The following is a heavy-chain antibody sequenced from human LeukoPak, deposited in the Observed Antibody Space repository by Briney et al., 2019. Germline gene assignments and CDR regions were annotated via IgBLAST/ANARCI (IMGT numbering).Heavy chain of an antibody. J-gene: IGHJ4*02. CDR2: INPNSGGT. CDR1: GYTFTGYY. Sequence: RASVKVSCKASGYTFTGYYMHWVRQAPGQGLKWMGWINPNSGGTNYEQKPQGRVTMTTDTSTSTAYMELRSRRSDDTAVYYCARDSRRLVTDYWGQGTLVTVSS. D-gene: IGHD3-9*01. CDR3: ARDSRRLVTDY. V-gene: IGHV1-2*02.